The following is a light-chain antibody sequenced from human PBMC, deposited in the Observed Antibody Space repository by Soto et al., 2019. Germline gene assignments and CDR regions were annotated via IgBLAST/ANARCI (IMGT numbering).Light chain of an antibody. CDR3: SSYRASSTTHYV. Sequence: QSALTQPASLSGSPGQSITISCTGTSSDVGGYNYVSWYQQHPGKAPKLMIYDVSTRPSGVSNRFSGSKSGNTASLPISGLQAEDEADYYCSSYRASSTTHYVFGTGTKLTVL. V-gene: IGLV2-14*03. J-gene: IGLJ1*01. CDR1: SSDVGGYNY. CDR2: DVS.